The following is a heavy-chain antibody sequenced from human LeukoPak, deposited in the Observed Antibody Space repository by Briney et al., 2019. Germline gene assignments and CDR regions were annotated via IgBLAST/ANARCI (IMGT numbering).Heavy chain of an antibody. CDR2: ISGSGGST. V-gene: IGHV3-23*01. CDR1: RFTFSSYA. CDR3: AKPLYYDSSGRSFFWYFDL. Sequence: GGSLRLSCAASRFTFSSYAMSWVRQAPGQGLEWVSAISGSGGSTYYADSVKGRFTISRDNSKNTLYLQMNSLRAEDTAVYYCAKPLYYDSSGRSFFWYFDLWGRGTLVTVSS. D-gene: IGHD3-22*01. J-gene: IGHJ2*01.